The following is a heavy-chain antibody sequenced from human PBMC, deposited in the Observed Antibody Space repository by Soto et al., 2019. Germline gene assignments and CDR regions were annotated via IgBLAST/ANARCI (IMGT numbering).Heavy chain of an antibody. CDR1: GLTLSRFA. CDR2: IGYDGSNK. D-gene: IGHD3-10*01. V-gene: IGHV3-30-3*01. CDR3: ARDPVNYYGSWTYGMDV. J-gene: IGHJ6*02. Sequence: QVQLVESGGGVVQPARSLRLSCAASGLTLSRFAMHWVRQAPGKGLEWVAVIGYDGSNKDYADSVKGRFTISRDKSKHTSLLQMNSLRPEDTAVYYCARDPVNYYGSWTYGMDVWGQGTTVTVSS.